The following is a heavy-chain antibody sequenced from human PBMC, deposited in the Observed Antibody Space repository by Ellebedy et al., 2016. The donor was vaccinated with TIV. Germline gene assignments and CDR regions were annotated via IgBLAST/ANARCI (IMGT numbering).Heavy chain of an antibody. CDR2: INSDGSST. Sequence: GESLKISCAASGFTFTQYWLHWVRQAPGKGPVWVSRINSDGSSTTYADSVKGRFTISRDNAKNSLYLQMNSLRAEDTAVYYCAREVGGSGLFDYWGQGTLVTVSS. J-gene: IGHJ4*02. CDR3: AREVGGSGLFDY. CDR1: GFTFTQYW. V-gene: IGHV3-74*01. D-gene: IGHD1-26*01.